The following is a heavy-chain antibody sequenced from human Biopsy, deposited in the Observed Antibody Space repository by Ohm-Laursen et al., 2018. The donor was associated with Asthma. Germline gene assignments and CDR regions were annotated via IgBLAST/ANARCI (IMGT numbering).Heavy chain of an antibody. Sequence: SDTLSLTCCVSGGSIRNSNYYWGWIRQPPGKGLEWIGSIYYSGTTYYNPSLESRVTVSADTSKNQFSLKLTSVTAADTAVYYCVRGSSSWHHGPFHYYYGLDVWGQGTTATVSS. D-gene: IGHD6-13*01. V-gene: IGHV4-39*01. J-gene: IGHJ6*02. CDR3: VRGSSSWHHGPFHYYYGLDV. CDR1: GGSIRNSNYY. CDR2: IYYSGTT.